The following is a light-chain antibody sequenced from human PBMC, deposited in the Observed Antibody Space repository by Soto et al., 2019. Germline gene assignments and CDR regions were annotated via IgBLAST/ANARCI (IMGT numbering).Light chain of an antibody. CDR3: QQYNNWPIT. CDR1: QSVSSN. CDR2: GAS. Sequence: EIVLTQSPGILSLSPGERATLSCMASQSVSSNLAWYQQKPGQAPRLLIYGASTRATGIPARFSGSGSGTEFALTISSLQSEDFAVYYCQQYNNWPITFGQGTRLEIK. J-gene: IGKJ5*01. V-gene: IGKV3-15*01.